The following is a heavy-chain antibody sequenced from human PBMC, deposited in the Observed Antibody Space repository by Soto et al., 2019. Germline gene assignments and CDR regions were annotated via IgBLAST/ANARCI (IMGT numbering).Heavy chain of an antibody. CDR3: HFGGYFDS. V-gene: IGHV4-34*01. J-gene: IGHJ4*02. CDR2: INHSVIT. D-gene: IGHD3-10*01. CDR1: CGSFSGYY. Sequence: SETLSLTCAVDCGSFSGYYWSWIRQPPGNGLYCIGEINHSVITSXXPSLKSRXXISVDTSKNHXSLKLXSVTAADTAVYYCHFGGYFDSWCQGTLVTDSS.